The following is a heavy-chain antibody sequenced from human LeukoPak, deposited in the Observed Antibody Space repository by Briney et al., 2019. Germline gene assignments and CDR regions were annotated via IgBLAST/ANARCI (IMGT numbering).Heavy chain of an antibody. Sequence: GGSLRLSCAAPGFTFSTYSMNWVRQAPGKGLEWVSTISSSTSYVSYADSVKGRFTISRDNAKNSLYLQMNSLRAEDTAVYYCASDWYDTSTSYWGQGTLVTVSS. CDR2: ISSSTSYV. J-gene: IGHJ4*02. D-gene: IGHD3-9*01. CDR1: GFTFSTYS. V-gene: IGHV3-21*01. CDR3: ASDWYDTSTSY.